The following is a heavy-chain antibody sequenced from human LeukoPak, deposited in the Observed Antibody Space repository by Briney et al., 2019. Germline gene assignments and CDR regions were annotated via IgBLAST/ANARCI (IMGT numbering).Heavy chain of an antibody. CDR1: GGTFSSYA. D-gene: IGHD6-19*01. Sequence: GASVKVSCKASGGTFSSYAISWVRQAPGQGLEWMGGIIPIFGTANYAQKFQGRVTITADESTSTAYMELSSLRSEDTAVYYCASIAVAGTNAFDIWGQGTMVTVSS. V-gene: IGHV1-69*13. J-gene: IGHJ3*02. CDR2: IIPIFGTA. CDR3: ASIAVAGTNAFDI.